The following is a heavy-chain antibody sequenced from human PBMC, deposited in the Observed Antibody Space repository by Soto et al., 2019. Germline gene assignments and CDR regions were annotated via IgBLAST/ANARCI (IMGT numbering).Heavy chain of an antibody. CDR3: ARDPGSGGTDY. Sequence: ASVKVSCNASGYTFTGYYMHWVRQAPGQGLEWMGWINPNSGGTNYAQKFQGWVTMTRDTSISTAYMELSRLRSDDTAVYHCARDPGSGGTDYWGQGTLVTVSS. CDR2: INPNSGGT. J-gene: IGHJ4*02. CDR1: GYTFTGYY. V-gene: IGHV1-2*04. D-gene: IGHD3-10*01.